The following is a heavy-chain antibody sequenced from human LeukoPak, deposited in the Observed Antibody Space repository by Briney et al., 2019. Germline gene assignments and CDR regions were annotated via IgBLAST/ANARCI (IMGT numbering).Heavy chain of an antibody. J-gene: IGHJ4*02. CDR1: GYTLTELS. Sequence: ASVRVSCKVSGYTLTELSMHWVRQAPGKGREWMGGFDPEDGETIYAQKFQGRVTMTEDTSTDTAYMELSSLRSEDTAVYYCATGLGGSVSYYSWDYWGQETLVTVSS. D-gene: IGHD3-10*01. CDR2: FDPEDGET. CDR3: ATGLGGSVSYYSWDY. V-gene: IGHV1-24*01.